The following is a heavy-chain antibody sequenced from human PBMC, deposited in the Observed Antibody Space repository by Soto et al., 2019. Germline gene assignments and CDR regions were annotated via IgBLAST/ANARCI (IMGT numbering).Heavy chain of an antibody. V-gene: IGHV4-34*01. J-gene: IGHJ4*02. CDR3: ARGRTLPLSRGLDY. CDR2: INHSGST. CDR1: GGSFSGYY. D-gene: IGHD5-12*01. Sequence: SETLSLTCTVYGGSFSGYYWSWIRQPPGKGLEWIGEINHSGSTNYNPSLKSRVTISVDTSKNQFSLKLSSVTAADTAVYYCARGRTLPLSRGLDYWGQGTLVTVSS.